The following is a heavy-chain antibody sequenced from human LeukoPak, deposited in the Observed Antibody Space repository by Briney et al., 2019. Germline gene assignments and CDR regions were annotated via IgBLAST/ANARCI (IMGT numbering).Heavy chain of an antibody. CDR1: GFTFSSYA. CDR3: ARETQQLVGYYFDY. Sequence: PGGSLRLSCAASGFTFSSYAMHWVRQAPGKGLEWVAVISYDGSNKYYADSVKGRFTISRDNSKNTLYLQKNSLRAEDTAVYYCARETQQLVGYYFDYWGQGTLVTVSS. CDR2: ISYDGSNK. J-gene: IGHJ4*02. V-gene: IGHV3-30*04. D-gene: IGHD6-13*01.